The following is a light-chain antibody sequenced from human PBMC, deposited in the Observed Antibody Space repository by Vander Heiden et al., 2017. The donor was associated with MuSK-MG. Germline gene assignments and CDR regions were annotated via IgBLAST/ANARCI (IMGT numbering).Light chain of an antibody. CDR2: GNS. V-gene: IGLV1-40*01. Sequence: QSVLTQPPSVSAAPWQRVTIPCTGSSSNIGAGYDVHWYQQLPGTAPKLLIYGNSNRPSGVPDRFSGSKSGTSASLAITGLQAEDEADYYCQSYDSSLSVLYVFGTGTKVTVL. CDR1: SSNIGAGYD. J-gene: IGLJ1*01. CDR3: QSYDSSLSVLYV.